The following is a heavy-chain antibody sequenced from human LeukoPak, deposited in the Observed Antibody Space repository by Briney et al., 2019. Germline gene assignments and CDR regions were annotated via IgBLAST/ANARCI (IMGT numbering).Heavy chain of an antibody. J-gene: IGHJ4*02. Sequence: GGSLRLSCAVSGFTVYSNYMSWVRQAPGKGLEWVSATYSGDDTKHADSMKGRFSISRDNSKSTLYLQMNSLGVEDTAVYYCVRLDSGWYYFDYWGQGTLVTVSS. V-gene: IGHV3-66*04. CDR2: TYSGDDT. D-gene: IGHD6-19*01. CDR3: VRLDSGWYYFDY. CDR1: GFTVYSNY.